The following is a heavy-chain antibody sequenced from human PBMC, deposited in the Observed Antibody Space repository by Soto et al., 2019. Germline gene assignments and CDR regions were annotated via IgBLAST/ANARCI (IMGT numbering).Heavy chain of an antibody. CDR3: AREGGDSSGWYYFDY. CDR1: GYTFTGYY. CDR2: INPNSGGT. V-gene: IGHV1-2*04. J-gene: IGHJ4*02. D-gene: IGHD6-19*01. Sequence: SVKVSCKASGYTFTGYYMHWVRQAPVQGLEWMGWINPNSGGTNYAQKFQGWVTMTRDTSISTAYMELSRLRSDDTAVYYCAREGGDSSGWYYFDYWGQGTLVTVSS.